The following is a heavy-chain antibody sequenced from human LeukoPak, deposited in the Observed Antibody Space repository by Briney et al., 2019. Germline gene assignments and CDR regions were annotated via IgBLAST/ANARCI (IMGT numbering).Heavy chain of an antibody. Sequence: GSSVKVSCKASGGTFSSYAISWVRQAPGQGLEWMGWINPNSGGTNYAQEFQGWVTMTRDTSISTAYMELSRLRSDDTAVYYCARGCIAAAGSLHFDYWGQGTLVTVSS. J-gene: IGHJ4*02. CDR1: GGTFSSYA. D-gene: IGHD6-13*01. CDR3: ARGCIAAAGSLHFDY. CDR2: INPNSGGT. V-gene: IGHV1-2*04.